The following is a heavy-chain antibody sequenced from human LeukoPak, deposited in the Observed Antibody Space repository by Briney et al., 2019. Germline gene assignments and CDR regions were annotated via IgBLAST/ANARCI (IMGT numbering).Heavy chain of an antibody. V-gene: IGHV3-33*01. J-gene: IGHJ4*02. D-gene: IGHD3-3*01. CDR1: GFTFSSYG. CDR3: ARSYDFWSGYPPRDDY. Sequence: GGSLRLSCAASGFTFSSYGMHWVRQAPGKGLEWVAVIWYDGSNKYYADSVKGRFTISRDNSKNTLYLQMNSLRAEDTAVYYCARSYDFWSGYPPRDDYWGQGTLVTVSS. CDR2: IWYDGSNK.